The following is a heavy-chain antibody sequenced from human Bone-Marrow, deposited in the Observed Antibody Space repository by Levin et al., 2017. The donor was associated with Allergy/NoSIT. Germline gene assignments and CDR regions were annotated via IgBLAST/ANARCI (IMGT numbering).Heavy chain of an antibody. CDR3: ARVASVILPASNAFDL. V-gene: IGHV3-53*01. CDR2: IYASGST. J-gene: IGHJ3*01. Sequence: GGSLRLSCAASGFTVSSNYMTWVRQAPGKGLQWVSVIYASGSTYNADSVKGRFTISRDNSKNTLYLQMNGLTAEGTAIYYCARVASVILPASNAFDLWGQGTMVTVSS. CDR1: GFTVSSNY. D-gene: IGHD2-2*01.